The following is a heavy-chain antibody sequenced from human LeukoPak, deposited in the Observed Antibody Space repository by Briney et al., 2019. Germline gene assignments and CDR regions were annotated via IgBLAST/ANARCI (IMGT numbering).Heavy chain of an antibody. J-gene: IGHJ4*02. D-gene: IGHD2-2*01. Sequence: ASVKVSCKVSGYTLTELSMHWVRQAPGKGLEWMGGFDPEDGETIYAQKFQGRVTMTEDTSTDTAYMELSSLRSEDTAVYYCATLVVVPAATLWGLYYFDYWGQGTLVTVSS. CDR1: GYTLTELS. V-gene: IGHV1-24*01. CDR2: FDPEDGET. CDR3: ATLVVVPAATLWGLYYFDY.